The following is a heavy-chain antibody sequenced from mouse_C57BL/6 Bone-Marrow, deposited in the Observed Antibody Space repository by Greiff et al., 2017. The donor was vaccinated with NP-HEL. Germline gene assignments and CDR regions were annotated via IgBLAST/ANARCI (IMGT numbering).Heavy chain of an antibody. CDR1: GYTFTTYP. CDR2: FHPYNDDT. V-gene: IGHV1-47*01. Sequence: VQLQQSGAELVKPGASVKMSCKASGYTFTTYPIEWMKQNHGKSLEWIGNFHPYNDDTKYNEKFKGKATLTVEKSSSTVYLELSRLTSDDSAVYYCGRGNLGYYAMDYWGQGTSVTVSS. D-gene: IGHD4-1*01. CDR3: GRGNLGYYAMDY. J-gene: IGHJ4*01.